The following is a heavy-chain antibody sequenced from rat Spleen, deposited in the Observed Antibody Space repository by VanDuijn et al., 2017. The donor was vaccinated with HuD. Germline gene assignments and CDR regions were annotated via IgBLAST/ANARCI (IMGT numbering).Heavy chain of an antibody. V-gene: IGHV2-32*01. CDR3: ARLPGPN. CDR2: MWSDGDT. D-gene: IGHD1-4*01. J-gene: IGHJ2*01. CDR1: GFSLNNYG. Sequence: QVQVKESGPGLVQPSQTLSLTCTVSGFSLNNYGLIWVRQPPGKGLEWMGIMWSDGDTSYNSALKSRLSISRDTSKSQVFLKMSSLQTEDTATYYCARLPGPNWGQGVMVTVSS.